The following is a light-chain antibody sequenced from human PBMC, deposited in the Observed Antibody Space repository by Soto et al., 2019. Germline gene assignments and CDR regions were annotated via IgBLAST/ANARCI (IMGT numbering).Light chain of an antibody. Sequence: QSALTQPASVSGSPGQSITISCTGTSNDAGGYNYVSWYQQHPGKAPKLIIYDVSNRPSGVSNRFSGSKSGNTASLTISGLQAEDEADYYCSSYTSSSTYVVFGGGTKLTVL. V-gene: IGLV2-14*01. J-gene: IGLJ2*01. CDR2: DVS. CDR3: SSYTSSSTYVV. CDR1: SNDAGGYNY.